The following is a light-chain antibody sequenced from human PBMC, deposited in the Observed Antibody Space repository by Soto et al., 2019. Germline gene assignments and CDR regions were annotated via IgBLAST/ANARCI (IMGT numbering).Light chain of an antibody. J-gene: IGKJ2*01. CDR3: QHYKTWPYT. V-gene: IGKV3-15*01. CDR2: DAS. CDR1: QTVDRK. Sequence: ETLMTQSPVTLSVSPGERATLSCRASQTVDRKLAWYQQKPGQPPRLLVYDASIRATGIPATFSGSGSGTEFTLTIASLQSDDFAFYYCQHYKTWPYTFGQGTKLEIK.